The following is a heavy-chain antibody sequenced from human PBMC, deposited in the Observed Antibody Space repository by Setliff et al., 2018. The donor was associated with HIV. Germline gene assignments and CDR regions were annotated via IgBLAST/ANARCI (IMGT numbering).Heavy chain of an antibody. CDR2: IYPGDSDT. CDR3: ARPRGGGEHYMDV. Sequence: GESLKISCKGSGYGFTTYWIAWVRQMPGKGLEWMGIIYPGDSDTRYSPSFQGQVTISADKSISTAYLRWSSLEASDTAMYYCARPRGGGEHYMDVWGKGTTVTVSS. V-gene: IGHV5-51*01. J-gene: IGHJ6*03. D-gene: IGHD3-16*01. CDR1: GYGFTTYW.